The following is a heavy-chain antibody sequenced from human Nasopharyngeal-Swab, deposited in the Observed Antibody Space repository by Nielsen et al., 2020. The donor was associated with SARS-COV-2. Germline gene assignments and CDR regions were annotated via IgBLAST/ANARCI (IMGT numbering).Heavy chain of an antibody. J-gene: IGHJ4*02. Sequence: GESLKISCAASGFTFSDYYMSWIRQAPGKGLEWVSYISSSGSTIYYADSVKGRFTISRDNAKNSLYLQMNSLRAEDTAVYYCARDTTGYGSGSIDWGQGTLVTVSS. V-gene: IGHV3-11*01. D-gene: IGHD3-10*01. CDR2: ISSSGSTI. CDR3: ARDTTGYGSGSID. CDR1: GFTFSDYY.